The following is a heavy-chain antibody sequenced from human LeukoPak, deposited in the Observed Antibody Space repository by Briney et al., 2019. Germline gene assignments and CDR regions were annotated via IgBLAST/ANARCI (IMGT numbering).Heavy chain of an antibody. CDR1: GGTFSSYA. CDR2: IIPIFGTA. V-gene: IGHV1-69*13. CDR3: ASAVDTAHSRTKYYFDY. Sequence: SVKVSCKASGGTFSSYAISWVRQAPGQGLEWMVGIIPIFGTANYAQKFQGRVTITADESTSTAYMELSSLRSEDTAVYYCASAVDTAHSRTKYYFDYWGQGTLVTVSS. J-gene: IGHJ4*02. D-gene: IGHD5-18*01.